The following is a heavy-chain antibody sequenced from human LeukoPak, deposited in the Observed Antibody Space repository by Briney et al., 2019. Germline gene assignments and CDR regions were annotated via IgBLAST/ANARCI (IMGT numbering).Heavy chain of an antibody. CDR1: GYNFATYW. Sequence: GESLKISCKGSGYNFATYWIAWVRQMPGKGLEWMGIIYPGDSDTRYSPSFQGQVTISADKSISTAYLQWSSLKASDTAMYYCARRGYCISDVRYGNDYWGQGALVTVSS. D-gene: IGHD2-8*01. CDR3: ARRGYCISDVRYGNDY. CDR2: IYPGDSDT. J-gene: IGHJ4*02. V-gene: IGHV5-51*01.